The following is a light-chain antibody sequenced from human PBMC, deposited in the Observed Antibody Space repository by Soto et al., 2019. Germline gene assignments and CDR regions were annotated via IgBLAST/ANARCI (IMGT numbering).Light chain of an antibody. CDR3: QQYNAYSPYS. CDR2: DAS. V-gene: IGKV1-5*01. CDR1: QSVSTW. J-gene: IGKJ2*03. Sequence: DIQMTQSPSTLSASVGDRVTITCRASQSVSTWLAWYQQKPGKAPKLLIYDASSLESGVPSRFSGSGSGTEFTLTIRSLQPDDFATYYCQQYNAYSPYSFGQGTTLEIK.